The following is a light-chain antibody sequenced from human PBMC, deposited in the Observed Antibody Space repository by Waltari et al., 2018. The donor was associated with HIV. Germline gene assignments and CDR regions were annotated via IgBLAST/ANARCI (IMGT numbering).Light chain of an antibody. CDR3: AAWNDSLSGYV. J-gene: IGLJ1*01. V-gene: IGLV1-47*01. CDR1: SSNLGRNY. CDR2: RNN. Sequence: QSVLTQPPSASGTPGQRVTISCSGSSSNLGRNYVYWYQQLPGTAPKLLIDRNNQRPSGVPDRFSGSKSGTSASLAISGLRSEDEADYYCAAWNDSLSGYVFGTGTKVTV.